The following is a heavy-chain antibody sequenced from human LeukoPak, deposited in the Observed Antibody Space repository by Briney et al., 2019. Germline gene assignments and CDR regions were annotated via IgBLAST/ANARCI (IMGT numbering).Heavy chain of an antibody. CDR1: GFTFSSYW. CDR2: IKQDGSEK. V-gene: IGHV3-7*01. CDR3: ANYDFWSGYYSGMDV. D-gene: IGHD3-3*01. J-gene: IGHJ6*03. Sequence: GGSLRLSCAASGFTFSSYWMSWVRRAPGKGLEWVANIKQDGSEKYYVDSVKGRFTISRDNAKNSLYLQMNSLRAEDTAVYYCANYDFWSGYYSGMDVWGKGTTVTASS.